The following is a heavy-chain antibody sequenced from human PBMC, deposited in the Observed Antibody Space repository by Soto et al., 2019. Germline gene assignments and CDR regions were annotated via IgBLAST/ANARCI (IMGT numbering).Heavy chain of an antibody. CDR1: GGTFSSYA. CDR2: IIPIFGTA. Sequence: QVQLVQSGAEVKKPGSSVKVSCKASGGTFSSYAISWVRQAPGQGLEWMGGIIPIFGTANYAQKFQGRVTITADESTSTAYMELSSLRSDTTAVYYCARVAYSSSPEPAYYFYYWGQGTLVTVST. D-gene: IGHD6-6*01. V-gene: IGHV1-69*01. CDR3: ARVAYSSSPEPAYYFYY. J-gene: IGHJ4*02.